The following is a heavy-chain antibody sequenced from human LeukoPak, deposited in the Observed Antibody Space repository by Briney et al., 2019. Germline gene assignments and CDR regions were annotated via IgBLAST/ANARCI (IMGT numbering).Heavy chain of an antibody. CDR1: GGSISFYY. CDR2: IDYNGST. Sequence: SETLSLTCTVSGGSISFYYWSWIRQPPGKGLEWIGYIDYNGSTNYNPSLKSRITISVDTSKNQLSLKLSSVTAADTAVYYCAKLGTTLDAFDIWGQGTMVTVSS. D-gene: IGHD1-7*01. CDR3: AKLGTTLDAFDI. V-gene: IGHV4-59*01. J-gene: IGHJ3*02.